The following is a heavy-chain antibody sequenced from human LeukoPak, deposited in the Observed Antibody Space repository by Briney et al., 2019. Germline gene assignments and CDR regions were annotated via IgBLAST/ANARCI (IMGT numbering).Heavy chain of an antibody. J-gene: IGHJ4*02. Sequence: ASVKVSCKASGYTFTSYGMSWVRQAPGQGLEWMGWISAYNGNTNYAQKLQGRVTMTTDTSTSTAYMELRSLRSDDTAVYYCAREMATAMGYYFDYWGQGTLVTVSS. CDR1: GYTFTSYG. V-gene: IGHV1-18*01. D-gene: IGHD5-18*01. CDR3: AREMATAMGYYFDY. CDR2: ISAYNGNT.